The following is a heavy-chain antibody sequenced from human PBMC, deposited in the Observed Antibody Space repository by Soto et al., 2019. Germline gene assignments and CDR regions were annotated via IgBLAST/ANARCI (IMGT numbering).Heavy chain of an antibody. D-gene: IGHD6-6*01. CDR2: ISWNSGSI. CDR1: GFTFDDYA. Sequence: DVQLVESGGGLVQPGRSLRLSCAASGFTFDDYAMHWVRQAPGKGLEWVSGISWNSGSIGYADSVKGRFAISRDNAKNPLYLQMNSLRAEDTALYYCAKDIGQLVGEYYYGMDVWGQGTTVTVSS. V-gene: IGHV3-9*01. J-gene: IGHJ6*02. CDR3: AKDIGQLVGEYYYGMDV.